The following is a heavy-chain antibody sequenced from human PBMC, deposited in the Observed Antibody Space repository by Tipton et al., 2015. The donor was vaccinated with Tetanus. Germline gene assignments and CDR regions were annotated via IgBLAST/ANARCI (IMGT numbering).Heavy chain of an antibody. CDR1: GFTFSKYA. D-gene: IGHD6-13*01. J-gene: IGHJ4*02. V-gene: IGHV3-23*01. Sequence: SLRLSCVASGFTFSKYAMNWVRQTPGKGQEWVSGFRGDDGSPYYAESVKGRFTVSRDDSKNTLYLQMSSLRAEDTALYYCAKGGSSWSAYFDYWGQGALAPVSS. CDR3: AKGGSSWSAYFDY. CDR2: FRGDDGSP.